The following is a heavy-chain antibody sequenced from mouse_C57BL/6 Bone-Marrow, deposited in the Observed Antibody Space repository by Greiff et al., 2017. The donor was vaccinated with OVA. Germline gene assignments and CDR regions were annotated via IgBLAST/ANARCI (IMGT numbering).Heavy chain of an antibody. V-gene: IGHV5-9-1*02. D-gene: IGHD1-1*01. J-gene: IGHJ4*01. CDR3: TRDQSTTVVARGMDY. CDR2: ISSGGDCI. Sequence: EVKLVESGAGLVKPGGSLKLSCAASGFTFSSYAMSWVRQTPEKRLEWVAYISSGGDCIYYADTVKGRFTISRDNARNTLYLQMMSLKSEDTAMYYWTRDQSTTVVARGMDYWGQGTSVTVPS. CDR1: GFTFSSYA.